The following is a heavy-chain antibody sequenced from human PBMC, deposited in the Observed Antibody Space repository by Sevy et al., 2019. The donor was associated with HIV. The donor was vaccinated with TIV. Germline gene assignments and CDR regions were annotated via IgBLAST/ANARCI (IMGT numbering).Heavy chain of an antibody. D-gene: IGHD3-10*01. V-gene: IGHV3-30*09. CDR2: ISYDGSNK. CDR3: AREGQLWFVYYFDN. Sequence: GGSLRLSCTASGFTFRNYAMNWVRQAPGKGLERVALISYDGSNKYYADSMRGRFAISRDNTKNTLYLQMNSLRPEDTAIYCWAREGQLWFVYYFDNWGQGTLVTVSS. CDR1: GFTFRNYA. J-gene: IGHJ4*02.